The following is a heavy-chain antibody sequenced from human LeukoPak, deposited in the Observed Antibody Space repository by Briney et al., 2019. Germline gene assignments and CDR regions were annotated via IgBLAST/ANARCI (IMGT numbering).Heavy chain of an antibody. CDR2: IGGGTVTT. V-gene: IGHV3-23*01. D-gene: IGHD3-10*01. CDR1: GFTFSNYA. Sequence: PGGSLRLSCVASGFTFSNYAMSWVRQAPGKRLEWVSTIGGGTVTTYYADSVKGRFTISRDNSKNTLYLQMNSLRAEDTAVYYCARSSMVRGAFFDYWGQGTLVTVSS. J-gene: IGHJ4*02. CDR3: ARSSMVRGAFFDY.